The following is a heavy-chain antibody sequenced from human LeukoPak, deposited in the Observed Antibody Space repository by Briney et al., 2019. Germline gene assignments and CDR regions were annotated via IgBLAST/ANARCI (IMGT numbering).Heavy chain of an antibody. Sequence: GGSLRLSCAASGFTFSSYSMNWVRQAPGKGLEWVSSISGSNSYIYYADSMKGRFTISRDNAKNSLYLQMNSLRAEDTAVYYCARESYSARFDYWGQGTLVTVSS. J-gene: IGHJ4*02. D-gene: IGHD2-21*01. CDR2: ISGSNSYI. V-gene: IGHV3-21*01. CDR3: ARESYSARFDY. CDR1: GFTFSSYS.